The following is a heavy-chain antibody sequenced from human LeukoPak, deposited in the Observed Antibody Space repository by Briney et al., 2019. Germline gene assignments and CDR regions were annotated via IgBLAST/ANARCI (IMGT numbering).Heavy chain of an antibody. Sequence: PGRSLRLSCAASGFTFSSYVMHWVRQAPGKGLEWVAVISYDGSNKYYADSVKGRFTISRDNSKNTLYLQMNSLRAEDTAVYYCAKEDVVGANFDYWGQGTLVTVSS. CDR3: AKEDVVGANFDY. V-gene: IGHV3-30*18. CDR2: ISYDGSNK. J-gene: IGHJ4*02. D-gene: IGHD1-26*01. CDR1: GFTFSSYV.